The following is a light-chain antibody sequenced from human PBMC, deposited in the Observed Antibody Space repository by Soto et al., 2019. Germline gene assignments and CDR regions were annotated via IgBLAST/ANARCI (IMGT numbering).Light chain of an antibody. CDR3: QQSYSAPT. Sequence: DIQMTQSPSSLSASVGDRVTITCRTSQPINFYLNWYQHKPGKAPKLLIYASSSLQSGVTSRFSGSGSAADFTLTISSLQPEDFATYYWQQSYSAPTFGGGTKVEIK. CDR2: ASS. V-gene: IGKV1-39*01. J-gene: IGKJ4*01. CDR1: QPINFY.